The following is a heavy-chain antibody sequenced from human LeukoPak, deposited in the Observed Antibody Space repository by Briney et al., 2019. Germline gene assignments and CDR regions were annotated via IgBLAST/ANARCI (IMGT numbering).Heavy chain of an antibody. J-gene: IGHJ4*02. D-gene: IGHD1-26*01. V-gene: IGHV3-23*01. Sequence: GGSPRLSCLTSGFTLSTNAMSWVRQAPGKGLEWISGISGSGASTYYADSVKGRFTISRDDSRNTLYLQMNSLRGDDTAVYYCAKDVGKWESLHFFDYWGQGTLVTVSS. CDR2: ISGSGAST. CDR3: AKDVGKWESLHFFDY. CDR1: GFTLSTNA.